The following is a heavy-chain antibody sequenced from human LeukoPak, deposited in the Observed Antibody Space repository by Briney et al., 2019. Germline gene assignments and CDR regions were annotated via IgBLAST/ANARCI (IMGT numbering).Heavy chain of an antibody. Sequence: ASVTISCKASGYTFHTYDINWVRQASGQGLEWMGWMNPNTGDTGFAQKFQGRVVITRDTSQNTAYMQLSGLTSEDTAVYFCARGPNSSGWYMIYFDYWGQGTLVTVSS. CDR2: MNPNTGDT. V-gene: IGHV1-8*03. D-gene: IGHD6-19*01. J-gene: IGHJ4*02. CDR1: GYTFHTYD. CDR3: ARGPNSSGWYMIYFDY.